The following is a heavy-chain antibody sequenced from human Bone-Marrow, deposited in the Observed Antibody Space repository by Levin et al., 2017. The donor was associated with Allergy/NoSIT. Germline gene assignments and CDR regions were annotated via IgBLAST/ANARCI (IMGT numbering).Heavy chain of an antibody. D-gene: IGHD6-19*01. V-gene: IGHV3-23*01. CDR2: ISTGGDKT. CDR1: GFIFTNYA. CDR3: AKRGGPIKSGWYYLND. J-gene: IGHJ4*02. Sequence: GGSLRLSCAASGFIFTNYAMSWVRQAPGKGLEWVSTISTGGDKTYYADSVKGRFTLSRDNSKNIVYLQMSSLRAEDTAVYHCAKRGGPIKSGWYYLNDWGQGTLVTVSS.